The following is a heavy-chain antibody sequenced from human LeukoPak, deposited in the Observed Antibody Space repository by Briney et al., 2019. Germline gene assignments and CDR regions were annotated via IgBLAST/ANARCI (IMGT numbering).Heavy chain of an antibody. J-gene: IGHJ4*02. CDR2: ISSSGSTI. CDR1: GFPFSSYE. D-gene: IGHD1-26*01. V-gene: IGHV3-48*03. Sequence: GGSLRLSCVVSGFPFSSYEMNWVRQAPGKGLEWLSYISSSGSTIYYADSVKGRFTISRDNAKNSLYLQMNSLRVEDTAVYYCARDLGATIFDFDYWGQGTLVTVSS. CDR3: ARDLGATIFDFDY.